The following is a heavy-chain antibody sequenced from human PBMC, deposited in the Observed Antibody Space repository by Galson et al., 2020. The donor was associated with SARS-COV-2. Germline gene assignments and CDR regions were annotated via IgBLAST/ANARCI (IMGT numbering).Heavy chain of an antibody. CDR3: AIFEASGIGWFDP. D-gene: IGHD2-15*01. Sequence: SETLSLTCTVSGGSISSTKWWSWVRQAPGKGLEWIGEIYQSGGTNYSPSLRSRVTISLDKSKNQFSLRLSSVTVADTAVYYCAIFEASGIGWFDPWGQGTLVTVSS. V-gene: IGHV4-4*02. CDR1: GGSISSTKW. J-gene: IGHJ5*02. CDR2: IYQSGGT.